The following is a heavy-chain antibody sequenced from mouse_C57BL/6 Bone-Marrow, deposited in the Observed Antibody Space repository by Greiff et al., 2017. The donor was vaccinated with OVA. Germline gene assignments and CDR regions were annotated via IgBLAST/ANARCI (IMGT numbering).Heavy chain of an antibody. J-gene: IGHJ3*01. Sequence: VQLQQPGAELVKPGASVKMSCKAPGYTFTSYWITWVKQRPGQGLEWIGDIYPGSGSTNYNEKFKSKATLTADTSSSTAYMQLSSLTSEDSAVYYCAGGYPWCAYWGQGTLVTVSA. CDR3: AGGYPWCAY. D-gene: IGHD2-2*01. CDR2: IYPGSGST. CDR1: GYTFTSYW. V-gene: IGHV1-55*01.